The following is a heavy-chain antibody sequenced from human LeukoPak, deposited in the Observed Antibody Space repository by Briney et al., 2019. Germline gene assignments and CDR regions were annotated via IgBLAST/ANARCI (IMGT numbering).Heavy chain of an antibody. V-gene: IGHV3-23*01. CDR1: GFTFSSYA. Sequence: GGSLRLSCAASGFTFSSYAMSWVRQAPGKGLEWVSAISGSGGSTYYADSVKGRFTVSRDNSKNTLYLQMNSLRAEDTAVYYCAKDMDVVVSLFDYWGQGTLVTVSS. J-gene: IGHJ4*02. CDR3: AKDMDVVVSLFDY. CDR2: ISGSGGST. D-gene: IGHD2-15*01.